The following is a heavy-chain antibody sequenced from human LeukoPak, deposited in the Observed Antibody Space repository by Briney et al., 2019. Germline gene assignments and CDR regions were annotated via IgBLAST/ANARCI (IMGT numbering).Heavy chain of an antibody. CDR1: GGSISLTSYY. CDR2: IYYDGST. Sequence: SETLSLTCSVSGGSISLTSYYWGWIRQPPGKGLEWIGSIYYDGSTYYNPSLKSRVTISVDTSKNQFSLKLSSVTAADTAVYYCARHIGLTTVTTYESHDAFDIWGQGTMVTVSS. CDR3: ARHIGLTTVTTYESHDAFDI. J-gene: IGHJ3*02. V-gene: IGHV4-39*01. D-gene: IGHD4-17*01.